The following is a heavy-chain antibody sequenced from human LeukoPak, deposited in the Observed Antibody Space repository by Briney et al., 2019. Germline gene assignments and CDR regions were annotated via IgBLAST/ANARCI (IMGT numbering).Heavy chain of an antibody. CDR1: GLTFSSYA. Sequence: GGSLRLSCAASGLTFSSYAMHWVRQAPGKGLEWVAVISYDGSNKYYADSMKGRFTISRDNSKNTLYLQMNSLRAEDTAVYYCARVYGDYYYYYYYYMDVWGKGTTVTISS. D-gene: IGHD4-17*01. V-gene: IGHV3-30*04. J-gene: IGHJ6*03. CDR3: ARVYGDYYYYYYYYMDV. CDR2: ISYDGSNK.